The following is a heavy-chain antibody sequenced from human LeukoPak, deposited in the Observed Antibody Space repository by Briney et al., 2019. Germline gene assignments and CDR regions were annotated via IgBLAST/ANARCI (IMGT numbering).Heavy chain of an antibody. D-gene: IGHD6-19*01. Sequence: PGRSLRVCGAASGFSCSSYGMHWVRKAPGKGLESVAVISYDGNDKYYADSVKGRFTIARDNSKNTLYLQMNSLRSEDTAVYYCAKGCVSVAYLNYFDSWGQGTLVTVSS. CDR3: AKGCVSVAYLNYFDS. CDR2: ISYDGNDK. CDR1: GFSCSSYG. J-gene: IGHJ4*02. V-gene: IGHV3-30*18.